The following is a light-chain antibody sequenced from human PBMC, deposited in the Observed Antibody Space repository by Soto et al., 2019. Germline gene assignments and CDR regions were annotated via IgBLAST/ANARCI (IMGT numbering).Light chain of an antibody. J-gene: IGLJ2*01. CDR1: SSNIKTNG. Sequence: QAVVAQPPSASGTPGQTVTISCSGGSSNIKTNGVSWYQQVPGAAPKLLIYSNSQRPSGAPDRFSGSKSGTSASLAISGLQSEDEATYHCSTWDDSLNGLIFGGGTEVTVL. CDR3: STWDDSLNGLI. V-gene: IGLV1-44*01. CDR2: SNS.